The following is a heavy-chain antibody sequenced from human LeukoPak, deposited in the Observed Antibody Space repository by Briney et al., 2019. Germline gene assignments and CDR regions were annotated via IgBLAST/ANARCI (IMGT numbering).Heavy chain of an antibody. D-gene: IGHD3-3*01. J-gene: IGHJ5*02. Sequence: ASVKVSCKISGSSLTEFPIHWVRQAPGKGLEWMGGLDPEDGENIFAQSFQGRVTLTEDTSIDTAYMELTSLRSEDTAVYYCATGRDLGWEPKWFGPWGQGTLVIVSS. V-gene: IGHV1-24*01. CDR2: LDPEDGEN. CDR1: GSSLTEFP. CDR3: ATGRDLGWEPKWFGP.